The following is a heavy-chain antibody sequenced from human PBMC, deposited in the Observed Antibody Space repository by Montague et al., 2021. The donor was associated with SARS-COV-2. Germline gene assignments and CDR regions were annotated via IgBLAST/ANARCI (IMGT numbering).Heavy chain of an antibody. Sequence: SRRLSCAASGFPFSSYTMHWVRQAPGKGLEWVALIWYDRSNKYYADSVNGRFTISIDNSKNALYLQMNILRPEDTAGYYCARTGYSYGIGNVFFDYWGQGTLVTVSS. V-gene: IGHV3-30*04. CDR1: GFPFSSYT. CDR2: IWYDRSNK. CDR3: ARTGYSYGIGNVFFDY. D-gene: IGHD5-18*01. J-gene: IGHJ4*02.